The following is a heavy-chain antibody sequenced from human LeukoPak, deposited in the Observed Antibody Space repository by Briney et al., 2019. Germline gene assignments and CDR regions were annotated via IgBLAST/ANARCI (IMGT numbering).Heavy chain of an antibody. V-gene: IGHV4-38-2*02. CDR1: GYSISSGYY. CDR2: IYHSGST. D-gene: IGHD3-22*01. Sequence: SETLSLTCTVSGYSISSGYYWGWIRQPPGKGLEWIGSIYHSGSTYYNPSLKSRVTISVDTSKNQFSLKLSSVTAADTAVYYCARAIYYYDSRDPNPHYYFDYWGQGTLVTVSS. CDR3: ARAIYYYDSRDPNPHYYFDY. J-gene: IGHJ4*02.